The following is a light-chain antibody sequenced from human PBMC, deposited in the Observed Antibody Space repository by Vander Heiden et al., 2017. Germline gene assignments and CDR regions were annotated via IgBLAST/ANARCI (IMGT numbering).Light chain of an antibody. Sequence: DIVMTPSPDSLAVSLGERATINGKSSQSVLYSSNNKNYLAWYQQKPGQPPKLLIYCASTRESGVPDRFSGSGSGTDFTLTISSLQAEDVAVYYCQQYYSTPLTFGGGTKVEIK. V-gene: IGKV4-1*01. J-gene: IGKJ4*01. CDR2: CAS. CDR1: QSVLYSSNNKNY. CDR3: QQYYSTPLT.